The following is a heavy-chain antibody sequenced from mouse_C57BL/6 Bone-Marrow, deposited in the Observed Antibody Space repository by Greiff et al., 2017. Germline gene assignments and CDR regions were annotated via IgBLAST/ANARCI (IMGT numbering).Heavy chain of an antibody. CDR3: ARDGWAYYAMDY. CDR1: GYAFTNYL. D-gene: IGHD1-2*01. V-gene: IGHV1-54*01. CDR2: INPGSGGT. Sequence: VQLQQSGAELVRPGTSVKVSCKASGYAFTNYLIEWVKQRPGQGLEWIGVINPGSGGTNYNEKFKGKATLTADKSSSTAYMQLSSLTAEYAAVYFCARDGWAYYAMDYWGQGTSVTVSS. J-gene: IGHJ4*01.